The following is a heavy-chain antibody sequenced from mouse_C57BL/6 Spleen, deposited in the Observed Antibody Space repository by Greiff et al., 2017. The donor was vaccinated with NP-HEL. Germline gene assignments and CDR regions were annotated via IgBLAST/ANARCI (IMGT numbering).Heavy chain of an antibody. CDR3: ARVWLLDY. V-gene: IGHV1-26*01. Sequence: EVQLQQSGPELVKPGASVKISCKASGYTFTDYYMNWVKQSHGKSLEWIGDINPNNGGTSYNQKFKGKATLSVDKSSSTAYMELRSLTSEDSAVYYCARVWLLDYWGQGTTLTVSS. J-gene: IGHJ2*01. D-gene: IGHD2-3*01. CDR1: GYTFTDYY. CDR2: INPNNGGT.